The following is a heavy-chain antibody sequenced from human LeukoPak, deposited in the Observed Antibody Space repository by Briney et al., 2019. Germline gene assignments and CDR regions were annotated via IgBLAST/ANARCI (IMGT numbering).Heavy chain of an antibody. J-gene: IGHJ4*02. V-gene: IGHV3-23*01. CDR3: AKEFSVQLWLEGTFDY. D-gene: IGHD5-18*01. CDR1: GFTFSSYA. CDR2: ISGSGGST. Sequence: GGSLRLSCAASGFTFSSYAMSWVRQAPGKGLEWVSAISGSGGSTYYADSVKGRFTISRDNSKNTLYLQMNSLRAEDTAVYYCAKEFSVQLWLEGTFDYWGQGPLVTVSS.